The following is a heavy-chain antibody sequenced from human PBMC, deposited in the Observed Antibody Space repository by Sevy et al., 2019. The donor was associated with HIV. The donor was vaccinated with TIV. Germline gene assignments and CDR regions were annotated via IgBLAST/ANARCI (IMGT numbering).Heavy chain of an antibody. CDR1: EYNFTNYW. Sequence: GESLKISCNGSEYNFTNYWIGWVRQMPGKGLEWMGIIYPGDSGTRYSPSFQDQVTIPADKSIITAYLQWSSLKASDTDMYYCARIGSSPRAYYYDCGMDVWGQGTTVTVSS. CDR2: IYPGDSGT. J-gene: IGHJ6*02. CDR3: ARIGSSPRAYYYDCGMDV. D-gene: IGHD6-6*01. V-gene: IGHV5-51*01.